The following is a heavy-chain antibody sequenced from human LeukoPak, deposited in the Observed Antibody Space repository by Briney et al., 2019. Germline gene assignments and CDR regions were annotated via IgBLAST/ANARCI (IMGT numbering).Heavy chain of an antibody. J-gene: IGHJ5*02. D-gene: IGHD6-13*01. CDR1: GFTFSSYG. CDR2: IYSGGST. V-gene: IGHV3-53*01. Sequence: GGSLRLSCAASGFTFSSYGMSWVRQAPGKGLEWVSVIYSGGSTYYADSVKGRFTISRDNSKNTLYLQMNSLRAEDTAVYYCARSPYSSSWYPWFDPWGQGTLVTVSS. CDR3: ARSPYSSSWYPWFDP.